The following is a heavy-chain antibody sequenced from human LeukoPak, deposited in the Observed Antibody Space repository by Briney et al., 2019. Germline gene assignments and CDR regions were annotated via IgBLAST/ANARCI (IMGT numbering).Heavy chain of an antibody. CDR2: IYHSGST. CDR1: TYSISSGHY. D-gene: IGHD2-2*01. V-gene: IGHV4-38-2*01. Sequence: PSETLSLTCAVSTYSISSGHYWGWIRQPPGKGLECIGNIYHSGSTYYNPSLKSRVTISVDTSKNQFSLKLGSVTAADTAVYYCASSHQLLALGDYWGQGTLVTVSS. J-gene: IGHJ4*02. CDR3: ASSHQLLALGDY.